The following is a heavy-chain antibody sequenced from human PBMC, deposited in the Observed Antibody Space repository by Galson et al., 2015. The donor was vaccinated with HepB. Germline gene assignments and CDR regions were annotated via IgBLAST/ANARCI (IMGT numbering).Heavy chain of an antibody. J-gene: IGHJ4*02. CDR2: INPNGGST. CDR1: GYTFTNYH. CDR3: ARDRGGITRLGLT. V-gene: IGHV1-46*03. D-gene: IGHD1-14*01. Sequence: SVKVSCKASGYTFTNYHMHWVRQAPGQGLEWMGIINPNGGSTSYAQKFQGRVTMTRDTSTSTVYMEVSSLRSEDTAVYYCARDRGGITRLGLTWGQGTLVTVSS.